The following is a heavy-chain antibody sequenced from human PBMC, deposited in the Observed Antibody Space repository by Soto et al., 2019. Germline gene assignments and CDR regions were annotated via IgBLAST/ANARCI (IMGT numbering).Heavy chain of an antibody. Sequence: ASVKVSCKASGYTFTSYAMHWVRQAPGQRLEWMGWINAGNGNTKYSQKFQGRVTITRDTSASTAYMELSSLRSEDTAVYYRARDRLGASWYDAFDIWGQGTMVTVSS. CDR3: ARDRLGASWYDAFDI. D-gene: IGHD6-13*01. CDR1: GYTFTSYA. CDR2: INAGNGNT. V-gene: IGHV1-3*01. J-gene: IGHJ3*02.